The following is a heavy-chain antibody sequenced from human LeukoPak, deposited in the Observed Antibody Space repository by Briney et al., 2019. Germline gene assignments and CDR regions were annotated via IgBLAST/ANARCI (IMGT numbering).Heavy chain of an antibody. CDR3: VRDKSLTTIFGVVNMRYYYYGMDV. D-gene: IGHD3-3*01. Sequence: PGGSLRLSCAASGFTFSSYAMSWVRQAPGKGLEWVSTISGSGGSTYYADFVKGRFTISRDNSKNTLYLQMNSLRAEDTAVYYCVRDKSLTTIFGVVNMRYYYYGMDVWGQGTTVTVSS. J-gene: IGHJ6*02. V-gene: IGHV3-23*01. CDR2: ISGSGGST. CDR1: GFTFSSYA.